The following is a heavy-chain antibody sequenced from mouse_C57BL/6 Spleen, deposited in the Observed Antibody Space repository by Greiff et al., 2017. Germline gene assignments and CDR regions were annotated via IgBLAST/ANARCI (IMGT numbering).Heavy chain of an antibody. CDR2: ISSGSSTI. D-gene: IGHD2-4*01. CDR1: GFTFSDYG. J-gene: IGHJ4*01. CDR3: ARGPYDYGAMDY. Sequence: VKLVESGGGLVKPGGSLKLSCAASGFTFSDYGMHWVRQAPKKGLEWVAYISSGSSTIYYADTVKGRFTISRDNAKNTLFLQMTSLRSEDTAMYYCARGPYDYGAMDYWGQGTSVTVSS. V-gene: IGHV5-17*01.